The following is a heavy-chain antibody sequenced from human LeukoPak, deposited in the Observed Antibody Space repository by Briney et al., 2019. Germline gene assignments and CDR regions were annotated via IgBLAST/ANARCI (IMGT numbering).Heavy chain of an antibody. CDR1: GGSISTYY. D-gene: IGHD2-15*01. CDR3: ARPYCSGGSCYYDYWYFDL. V-gene: IGHV4-59*08. CDR2: IFYSGTT. Sequence: SETLSLTCTVSGGSISTYYWSWIRQPPGRRLESVGNIFYSGTTKYNPSLKSRVTISFDTSKNQFSLKLSSVTAADTAVYYCARPYCSGGSCYYDYWYFDLWGRGTLVTVSS. J-gene: IGHJ2*01.